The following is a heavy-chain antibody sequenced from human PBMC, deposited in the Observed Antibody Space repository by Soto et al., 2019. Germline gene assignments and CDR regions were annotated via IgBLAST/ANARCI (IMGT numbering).Heavy chain of an antibody. V-gene: IGHV3-23*01. CDR1: GFTFSSYA. CDR3: AKTANGWFSAFAI. D-gene: IGHD6-19*01. Sequence: EVQLLESGGGLVQPAGSLRLSCAASGFTFSSYAMSWVRQAPGKGLEWVSAISGSGGTTYYADSVKGRFTFSRDNSKNTLYRQMNSLRAEDTAVYYCAKTANGWFSAFAIWGQGTMVTVSS. CDR2: ISGSGGTT. J-gene: IGHJ3*02.